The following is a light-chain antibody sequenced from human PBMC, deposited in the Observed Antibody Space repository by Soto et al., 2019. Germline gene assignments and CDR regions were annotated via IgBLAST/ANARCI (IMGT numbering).Light chain of an antibody. CDR1: HDIKNY. V-gene: IGKV1-33*01. Sequence: DIQLTQSPPSLSASEGDRVTITCQASHDIKNYLNWYQQKPGKAPKLLIYDADNLQTGVPSRFSGSGAGTEFTFTIGSLQPEDVATYFCQQYNSYPWTFGQGTKVDIK. CDR3: QQYNSYPWT. CDR2: DAD. J-gene: IGKJ1*01.